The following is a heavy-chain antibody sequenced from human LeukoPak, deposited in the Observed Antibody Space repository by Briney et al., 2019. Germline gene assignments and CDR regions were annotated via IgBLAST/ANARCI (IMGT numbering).Heavy chain of an antibody. J-gene: IGHJ6*03. Sequence: WIRQPPGKGLEWVSGINWNGGSTGYADSVKGRFTISRDNAKNSLYLQMNSLRAEDTALYYCARVWHFYYMDVWGKGTTVTVSS. V-gene: IGHV3-20*03. D-gene: IGHD3-3*02. CDR3: ARVWHFYYMDV. CDR2: INWNGGST.